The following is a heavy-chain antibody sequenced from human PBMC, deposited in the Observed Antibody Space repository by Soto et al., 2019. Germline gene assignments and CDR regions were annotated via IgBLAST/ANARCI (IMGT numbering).Heavy chain of an antibody. J-gene: IGHJ4*02. D-gene: IGHD1-1*01. CDR1: WDSVSSNSAA. CDR2: TFYRSQWYN. Sequence: SQTLSLTCVISWDSVSSNSAAWNWIRQSPSRGLEWLGRTFYRSQWYNDYAMSMGSRITVTPDTSKNQFSLHLNSVTPEDTAVYFCARERDTTTHLSFDFWGQGTLVTVCS. V-gene: IGHV6-1*01. CDR3: ARERDTTTHLSFDF.